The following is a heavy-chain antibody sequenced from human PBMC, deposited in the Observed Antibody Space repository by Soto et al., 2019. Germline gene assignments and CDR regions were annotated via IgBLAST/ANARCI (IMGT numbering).Heavy chain of an antibody. CDR1: GFTFSSYA. CDR3: AKGGLSGYSYGIIDY. Sequence: GGSLRLSCAASGFTFSSYAMSWVRQAPGKGLEWVSAISGSGGSTYYADSVKGRFTISRDNSKNTLYLQMNSLRAEDTAVYYCAKGGLSGYSYGIIDYWRQGTLVTVSS. CDR2: ISGSGGST. D-gene: IGHD5-18*01. V-gene: IGHV3-23*01. J-gene: IGHJ4*02.